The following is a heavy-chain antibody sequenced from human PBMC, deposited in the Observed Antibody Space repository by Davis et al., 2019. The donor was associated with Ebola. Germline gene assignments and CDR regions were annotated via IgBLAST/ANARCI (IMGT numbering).Heavy chain of an antibody. D-gene: IGHD3-3*01. CDR2: VSHRSRER. V-gene: IGHV3-30*04. CDR1: GFTFRNYA. CDR3: VRAVFHEVLDY. Sequence: GESLKISCAASGFTFRNYAMHWVRQAPGKGLEWVAVVSHRSRERFYADSVKGRFTISRDNSENTLYLQMSSLKVDDTAVYYCVRAVFHEVLDYWGQGTPVTVSS. J-gene: IGHJ4*02.